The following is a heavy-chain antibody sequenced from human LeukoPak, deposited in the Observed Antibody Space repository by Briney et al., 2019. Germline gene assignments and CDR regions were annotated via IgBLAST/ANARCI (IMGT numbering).Heavy chain of an antibody. CDR3: ARVWMITSFWFDP. CDR1: GGSISGYY. J-gene: IGHJ5*02. Sequence: KPSETLSLTCTVSGGSISGYYWSWSRQPPGKGVEWIGNLYYMRGAWYKSSLKSRVTTSVDTSKNQFSLKLSSVTAADTAVYYCARVWMITSFWFDPWGQGTLVTVSS. CDR2: LYYMRGA. V-gene: IGHV4-59*12. D-gene: IGHD3-16*01.